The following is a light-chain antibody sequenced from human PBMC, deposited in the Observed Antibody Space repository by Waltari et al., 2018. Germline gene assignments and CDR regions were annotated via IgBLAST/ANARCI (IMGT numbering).Light chain of an antibody. V-gene: IGLV1-40*01. CDR2: ETN. Sequence: QSVLTQPPSVSGAPGQRVPISCNGSSSNLRAGYGVHWYQYLPGAAPSLFIYETNNRPSGVPDRFSGSKSGTSASLAITGLQPEDEADYYCQSFDSNLTVVVFGGGTKLTVL. CDR1: SSNLRAGYG. CDR3: QSFDSNLTVVV. J-gene: IGLJ2*01.